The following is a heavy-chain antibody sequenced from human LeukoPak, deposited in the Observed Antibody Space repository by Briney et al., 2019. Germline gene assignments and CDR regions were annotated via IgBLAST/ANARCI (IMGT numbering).Heavy chain of an antibody. Sequence: SGPTLVNPTQTLTLTCTFSTISLSSTGVGVGWIRQPPGKALEWLALIYWNDDKRYSPSLKNRLTITKDTSKNQVVLTMTNMDPVDTATYYCARSNYYDSSGYYPYYYYYYMDVWGKGTTVTVSS. CDR2: IYWNDDK. CDR3: ARSNYYDSSGYYPYYYYYYMDV. CDR1: TISLSSTGVG. V-gene: IGHV2-5*01. D-gene: IGHD3-22*01. J-gene: IGHJ6*03.